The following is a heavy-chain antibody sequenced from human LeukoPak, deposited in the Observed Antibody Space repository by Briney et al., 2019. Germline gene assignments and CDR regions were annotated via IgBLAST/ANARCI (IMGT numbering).Heavy chain of an antibody. J-gene: IGHJ3*02. V-gene: IGHV3-21*01. D-gene: IGHD6-19*01. CDR3: ARLPSSGWDTNDAFDI. Sequence: PGGSLRLSCAASGFTFSSYSMNWVRQAPGKGLEWVSSISSGSSYIYYGDSVKGRFTISRDNAKNSLYLQMNSLRAEDTAVYYCARLPSSGWDTNDAFDIWGQGTMVTVSS. CDR2: ISSGSSYI. CDR1: GFTFSSYS.